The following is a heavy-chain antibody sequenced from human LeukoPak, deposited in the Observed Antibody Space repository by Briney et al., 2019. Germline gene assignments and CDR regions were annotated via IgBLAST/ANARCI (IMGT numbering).Heavy chain of an antibody. J-gene: IGHJ4*02. V-gene: IGHV6-1*01. D-gene: IGHD5-24*01. Sequence: SQTLSLTCAISGDSVSSKSVWYWIRQSPSRGLEWLGRIYYRSKWSNNYAVSVKSRITINPDTSKNQFSLQLSSVTAEDTAVYYCARGDQNFDYWGQGTLVTVSS. CDR3: ARGDQNFDY. CDR1: GDSVSSKSV. CDR2: IYYRSKWSN.